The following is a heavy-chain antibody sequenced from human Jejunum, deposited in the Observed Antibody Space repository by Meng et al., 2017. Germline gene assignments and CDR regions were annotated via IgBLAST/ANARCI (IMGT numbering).Heavy chain of an antibody. Sequence: ASVKVSCKASGYTFTAYYVHWIRQAPGQGLEWMGWISPNGGGTVYAQKFQGRVTVTSDTSINTAYMELSRLTFGDTAMYFCARVEGAAGTTWGPGTLVTVSS. V-gene: IGHV1-2*02. CDR2: ISPNGGGT. CDR3: ARVEGAAGTT. J-gene: IGHJ4*02. CDR1: GYTFTAYY. D-gene: IGHD6-13*01.